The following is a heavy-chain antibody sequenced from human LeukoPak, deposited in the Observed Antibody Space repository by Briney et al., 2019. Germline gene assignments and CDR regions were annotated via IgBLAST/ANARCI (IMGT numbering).Heavy chain of an antibody. D-gene: IGHD2-15*01. CDR2: INHSGST. CDR3: AGGEAGGSFDI. V-gene: IGHV4-34*01. J-gene: IGHJ3*02. Sequence: SETLSLTCAVYGGSFSGYYWSWIRQPPGKGLEWIGEINHSGSTNYNPSLKSRVTISVDTSKNQFSLKLSSVTAADTAVYYCAGGEAGGSFDIWGQGTMVTVSS. CDR1: GGSFSGYY.